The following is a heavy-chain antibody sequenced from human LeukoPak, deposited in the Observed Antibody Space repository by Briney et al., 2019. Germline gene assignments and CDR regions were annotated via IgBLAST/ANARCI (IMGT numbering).Heavy chain of an antibody. CDR1: GGSISSSSYY. CDR3: ARALYSSSWPRPPPANWFDP. CDR2: IYYSGST. J-gene: IGHJ5*02. D-gene: IGHD6-13*01. V-gene: IGHV4-39*01. Sequence: SETLSLTCTVSGGSISSSSYYWGWIRQPPGKGLEWIGSIYYSGSTYYNPSLKSRVTISVDTSKNKFSLKLSSVTAADTAVYYCARALYSSSWPRPPPANWFDPWGQGTLVTVSS.